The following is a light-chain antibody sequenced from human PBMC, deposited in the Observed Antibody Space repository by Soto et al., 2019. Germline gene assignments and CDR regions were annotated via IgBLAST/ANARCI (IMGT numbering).Light chain of an antibody. Sequence: DIQMTQSPSSLSASVGDRVTITCRASQGISRYLNWYQQKPGKAPKVLIYAASNLESGVPSRFSGSGSGTDFSLTISSLQAGDFATYYCLQDRSHFWTFGQGTKVDIK. CDR3: LQDRSHFWT. V-gene: IGKV1-39*01. CDR2: AAS. CDR1: QGISRY. J-gene: IGKJ1*01.